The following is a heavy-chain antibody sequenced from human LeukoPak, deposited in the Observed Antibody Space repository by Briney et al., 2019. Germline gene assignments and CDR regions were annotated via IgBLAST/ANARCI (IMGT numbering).Heavy chain of an antibody. V-gene: IGHV5-51*01. D-gene: IGHD1-26*01. CDR2: IYSGDSDT. J-gene: IGHJ5*02. Sequence: GQSLKISCKGSGYSFTSYWIGWVRQMPGKGLEWMGIIYSGDSDTRYSPSFQCQVTISADKSIRTAYLQWSSLTASATAMYYCARRGGSYSWFDPWGQGTLVTVSS. CDR3: ARRGGSYSWFDP. CDR1: GYSFTSYW.